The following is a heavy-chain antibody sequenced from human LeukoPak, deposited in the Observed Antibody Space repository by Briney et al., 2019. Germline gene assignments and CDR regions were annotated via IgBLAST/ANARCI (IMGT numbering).Heavy chain of an antibody. V-gene: IGHV3-43*01. CDR1: GFTFDDYT. D-gene: IGHD1-26*01. CDR2: ISWDGGST. CDR3: AKDSVSGSYGYYYYYMDV. Sequence: PGGSLRLSCAASGFTFDDYTMHWVRQAPGKGLEWVSLISWDGGSTYYADSVKGRFTISRDNSKNSLYLQMNSLRTEDTALYYCAKDSVSGSYGYYYYYMDVWGKGTTVTVSS. J-gene: IGHJ6*03.